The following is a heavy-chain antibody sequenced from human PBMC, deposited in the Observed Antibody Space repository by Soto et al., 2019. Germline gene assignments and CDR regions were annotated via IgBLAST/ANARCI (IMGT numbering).Heavy chain of an antibody. CDR1: GYTFTGYY. CDR2: INPNSGGT. D-gene: IGHD3-22*01. J-gene: IGHJ3*02. Sequence: ASVKVYCKASGYTFTGYYMHWVRQAPGQGLEWMGWINPNSGGTNYAQKFQGRVTTTRDTSISTAYMELSRLRSDDTAVYYCARLDYYDSSGYYAGGAFDIWGQGTMVTV. CDR3: ARLDYYDSSGYYAGGAFDI. V-gene: IGHV1-2*02.